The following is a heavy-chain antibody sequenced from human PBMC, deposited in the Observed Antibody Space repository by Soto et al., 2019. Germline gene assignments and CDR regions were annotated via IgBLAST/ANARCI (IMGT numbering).Heavy chain of an antibody. CDR2: ISYDGSNK. J-gene: IGHJ4*01. V-gene: IGHV3-30*03. CDR3: ASASGEYSSSFAGEEFDY. CDR1: GFTFSSYG. Sequence: QVQLVESGGGVVQPGRSLRLSCAASGFTFSSYGMHWVRQAPGKGLEWVAVISYDGSNKYYADSVKGRFTISRDNSKNTLYLQMNSLRAEDTAVYYCASASGEYSSSFAGEEFDYWGHGTLVTVSS. D-gene: IGHD6-6*01.